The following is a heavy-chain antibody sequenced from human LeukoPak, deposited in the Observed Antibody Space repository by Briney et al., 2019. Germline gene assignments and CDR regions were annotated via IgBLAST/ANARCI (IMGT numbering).Heavy chain of an antibody. J-gene: IGHJ2*01. CDR2: FNHSGSS. CDR1: GGSISSGGYS. CDR3: ARSREAPEDWYFDL. D-gene: IGHD1-14*01. Sequence: PSETLSLTCAVSGGSISSGGYSWSWIRQPPGKGLELIGYFNHSGSSYYNPSLKSRVTISVGRSKNQFSLRLNSVTAADTAVYYCARSREAPEDWYFDLWGRGTLVTVSS. V-gene: IGHV4-30-2*02.